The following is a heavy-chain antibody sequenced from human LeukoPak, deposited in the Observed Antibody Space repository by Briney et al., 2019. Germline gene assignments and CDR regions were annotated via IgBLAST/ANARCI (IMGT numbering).Heavy chain of an antibody. CDR2: IYYSGST. CDR1: GGSISSGGYY. V-gene: IGHV4-31*03. CDR3: ARGRFDCSGGSCYLLTTIDY. D-gene: IGHD2-15*01. Sequence: PSETLSLTCTVSGGSISSGGYYWSWIRQHPGKGLEWIGYIYYSGSTYYNPSLKSRVTISVDTSKNQFSLKLSSVTAADTAVYYCARGRFDCSGGSCYLLTTIDYWGQGTLVTVSS. J-gene: IGHJ4*02.